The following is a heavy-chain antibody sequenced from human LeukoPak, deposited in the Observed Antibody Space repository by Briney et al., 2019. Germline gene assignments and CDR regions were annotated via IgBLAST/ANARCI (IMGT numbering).Heavy chain of an antibody. CDR2: IHSSDSNA. D-gene: IGHD6-19*01. J-gene: IGHJ4*02. Sequence: GESLQISCQASKYTFTDYWIGWVRQMPGKGLEWMGIIHSSDSNAKYSPSFQGQVTISVDKSISTAYLQWSSLKASDTAMYYCARQGHSGWYNNYWGQGTLVTVSS. CDR1: KYTFTDYW. CDR3: ARQGHSGWYNNY. V-gene: IGHV5-51*01.